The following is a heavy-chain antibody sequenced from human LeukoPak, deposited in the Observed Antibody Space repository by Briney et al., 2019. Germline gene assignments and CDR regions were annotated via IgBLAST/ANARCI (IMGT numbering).Heavy chain of an antibody. V-gene: IGHV1-18*01. CDR1: GYIFSSSIYS. CDR2: ISPNNGDT. CDR3: ARERGYYYCYMDV. J-gene: IGHJ6*03. Sequence: GASVKVCCKASGYIFSSSIYSISWVRQAPGQGLEWIGWISPNNGDTKYAQKFQGRVTVTTDTSTGTASMELRSLKSDDTAVYYCARERGYYYCYMDVWGNGTTVTVSS. D-gene: IGHD3-22*01.